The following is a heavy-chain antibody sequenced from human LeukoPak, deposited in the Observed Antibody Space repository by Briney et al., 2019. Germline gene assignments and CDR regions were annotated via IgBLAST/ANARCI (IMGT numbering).Heavy chain of an antibody. CDR1: GYTFTGYY. CDR2: INPNSGGT. J-gene: IGHJ3*02. V-gene: IGHV1-2*04. CDR3: ARTAEDAFDI. Sequence: APVKVSCKASGYTFTGYYMHWVRQAPGQGLEWMGWINPNSGGTNYAQKFQGWVTMTRDTSISTAYVELSRLRSDDTAVYCCARTAEDAFDIWGQGTMVTVSS. D-gene: IGHD2-21*02.